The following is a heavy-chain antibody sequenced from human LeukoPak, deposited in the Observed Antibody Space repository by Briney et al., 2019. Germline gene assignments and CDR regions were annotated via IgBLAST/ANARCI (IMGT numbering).Heavy chain of an antibody. J-gene: IGHJ4*02. CDR3: ARGGLSSGADY. V-gene: IGHV4-34*01. CDR2: INHSGST. Sequence: SETLSLTCAVYGGSFSGYYWSWIRQPPGKGLEWIGEINHSGSTNYNPSLKSRVTISVDTSKNQFTLKLSSVTAADTAVYYCARGGLSSGADYWGQGTLVTVSS. CDR1: GGSFSGYY. D-gene: IGHD2-15*01.